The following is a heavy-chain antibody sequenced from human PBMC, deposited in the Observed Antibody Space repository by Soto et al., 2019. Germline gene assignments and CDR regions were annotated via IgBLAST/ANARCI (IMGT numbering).Heavy chain of an antibody. CDR2: ISYDGTNK. D-gene: IGHD1-26*01. CDR1: GFTFRSFG. V-gene: IGHV3-30*18. CDR3: AKVLPATGIEGGGDAFDI. J-gene: IGHJ3*02. Sequence: HLGGSLRLSCAASGFTFRSFGMHWIRQAPGKGLEWVALISYDGTNKYYADSVRGRFTISRDNSKNTLYLEMNTLRVEDTAVYYCAKVLPATGIEGGGDAFDIWGQGTMVTVSS.